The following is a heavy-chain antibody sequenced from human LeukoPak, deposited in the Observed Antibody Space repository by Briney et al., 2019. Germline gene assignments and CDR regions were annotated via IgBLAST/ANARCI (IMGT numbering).Heavy chain of an antibody. CDR1: GYTFTSYD. Sequence: ASVKVSCKASGYTFTSYDINWVRQATGQGLEWMGWMNPNSGNTGYAQKFQGRVTITRNTSISTAYMELSSLRSEDTAVYYCARSGVVVITTPKSDAFDIWGRGTIVTVSS. V-gene: IGHV1-8*03. CDR2: MNPNSGNT. J-gene: IGHJ3*02. CDR3: ARSGVVVITTPKSDAFDI. D-gene: IGHD3-22*01.